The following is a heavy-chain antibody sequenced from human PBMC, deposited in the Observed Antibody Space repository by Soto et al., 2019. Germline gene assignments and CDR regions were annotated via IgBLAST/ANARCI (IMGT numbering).Heavy chain of an antibody. D-gene: IGHD3-22*01. Sequence: QVQLVQSGAEVKKPGASVKVSCKASGYTFTSYYMHWVRQAPGQGLEWMGIINPSGGSTSYAQKFKGRVNMTRDTSTSTVYMELSSLRSEDTAVYYCAEYYYDSSGYGRDYYGMDVWGQGTTVTVSS. CDR1: GYTFTSYY. J-gene: IGHJ6*02. CDR3: AEYYYDSSGYGRDYYGMDV. CDR2: INPSGGST. V-gene: IGHV1-46*01.